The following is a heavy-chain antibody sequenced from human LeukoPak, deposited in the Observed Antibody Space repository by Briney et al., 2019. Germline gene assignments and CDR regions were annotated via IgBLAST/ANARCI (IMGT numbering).Heavy chain of an antibody. V-gene: IGHV1-69*04. CDR1: GGTFSSYA. CDR2: IIPIPGIA. D-gene: IGHD4-17*01. J-gene: IGHJ4*02. CDR3: ARETTVYYFDY. Sequence: GSSVKVSCKASGGTFSSYAISWVRQAPGQGLEWMGRIIPIPGIANYAQKFQGRVTITADKSTSTAYMELSSLRSEDTAVYYCARETTVYYFDYWGQGTLVTVSS.